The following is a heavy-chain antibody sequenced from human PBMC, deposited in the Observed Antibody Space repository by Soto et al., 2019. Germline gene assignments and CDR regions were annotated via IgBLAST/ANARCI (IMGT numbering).Heavy chain of an antibody. CDR1: GFSLSTSGVG. CDR3: THRRLITALGINDY. D-gene: IGHD1-20*01. J-gene: IGHJ4*02. V-gene: IGHV2-5*02. CDR2: IYWDDDK. Sequence: SGPTLVNPTQTLTLTCTFSGFSLSTSGVGVGWIRQPPGKALEWLALIYWDDDKRYSPSLKSRLTITKDTSKNQVVLTMTNMDPVDTATYYCTHRRLITALGINDYWGQGTLVTVSS.